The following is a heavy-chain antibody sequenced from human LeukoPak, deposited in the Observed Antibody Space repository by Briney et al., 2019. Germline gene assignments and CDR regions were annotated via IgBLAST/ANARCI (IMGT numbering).Heavy chain of an antibody. D-gene: IGHD3-22*01. Sequence: GGSLRLSCAASGFTFSSYGMHCVRQAPGKGLEWVAVIWYDGSNKYYADSVKGRFTISRDNSKNTLYLQMNSLRAEDTAVYYCAGASSGYHNWFDPWGQGTLVTVSS. CDR3: AGASSGYHNWFDP. V-gene: IGHV3-33*01. CDR1: GFTFSSYG. CDR2: IWYDGSNK. J-gene: IGHJ5*02.